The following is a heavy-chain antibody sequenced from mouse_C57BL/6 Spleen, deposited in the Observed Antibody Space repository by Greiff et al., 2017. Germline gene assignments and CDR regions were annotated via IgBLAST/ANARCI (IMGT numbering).Heavy chain of an antibody. J-gene: IGHJ3*01. Sequence: EVHLVESGPGLVKPSQSLSLTCSVTGYSITSGYYWNWIRQFPGNKLEWMGYISYDGSNNYNPSLKNRISITRDTSKNQFFLKLNSVTTEDTATYYCARDNDGYLFAYWGQGTLVTVSA. V-gene: IGHV3-6*01. CDR3: ARDNDGYLFAY. CDR1: GYSITSGYY. D-gene: IGHD2-3*01. CDR2: ISYDGSN.